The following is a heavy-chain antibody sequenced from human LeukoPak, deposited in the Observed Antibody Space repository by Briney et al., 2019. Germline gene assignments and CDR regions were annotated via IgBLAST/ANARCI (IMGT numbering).Heavy chain of an antibody. J-gene: IGHJ5*02. V-gene: IGHV3-30*04. CDR3: ARDVDTAMVNWFDP. CDR2: ISYDGSNK. CDR1: GFTFSSYA. Sequence: GGSQRPSCAASGFTFSSYAMHWVRQAPGKGLEWVAVISYDGSNKYYADSVKGRFTISRDNSKNTLYLQMDSLRAEGTAVYYCARDVDTAMVNWFDPWGQGTLVTVSS. D-gene: IGHD5-18*01.